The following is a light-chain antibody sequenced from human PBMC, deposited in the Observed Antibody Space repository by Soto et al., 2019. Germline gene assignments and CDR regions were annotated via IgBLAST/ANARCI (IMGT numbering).Light chain of an antibody. CDR1: SSDIGAYDY. Sequence: QSALTQPASVSGSPGQSITISCTGTSSDIGAYDYVSWFQQYSGKAPTLIIYEVRFRPSGVSSHFSGSKSGNTASLTISGLQTEDEADYYCGSYASATLIFGGGTKLTVL. J-gene: IGLJ2*01. CDR3: GSYASATLI. CDR2: EVR. V-gene: IGLV2-14*03.